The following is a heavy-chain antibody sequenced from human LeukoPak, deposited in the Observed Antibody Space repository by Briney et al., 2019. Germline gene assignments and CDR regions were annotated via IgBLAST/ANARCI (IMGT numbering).Heavy chain of an antibody. CDR2: INHSGST. Sequence: PSETLSLTCAVYGGSFSGYYWSWIRQPPGKGLEWIGEINHSGSTNYNPSLKSRVTISVDTSKNQFSLKLSSVTAADTAVYYWARGTSMVRGVIEVFDYWGQGTLVTVSS. V-gene: IGHV4-34*01. J-gene: IGHJ4*02. CDR1: GGSFSGYY. CDR3: ARGTSMVRGVIEVFDY. D-gene: IGHD3-10*01.